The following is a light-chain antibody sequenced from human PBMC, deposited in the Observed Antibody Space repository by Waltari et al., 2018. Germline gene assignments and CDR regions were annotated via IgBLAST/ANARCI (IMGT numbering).Light chain of an antibody. Sequence: EIVMTQSPVTLSVSPGERATLSCRASQSVSSNLAWYQQKPGQAPRLLIYAASTRATGIPARFSGSGSGTEFTLTISSLQSEDFAVYYCQQYNNWPPLFTFGPGTKVDIK. CDR2: AAS. CDR1: QSVSSN. J-gene: IGKJ3*01. CDR3: QQYNNWPPLFT. V-gene: IGKV3-15*01.